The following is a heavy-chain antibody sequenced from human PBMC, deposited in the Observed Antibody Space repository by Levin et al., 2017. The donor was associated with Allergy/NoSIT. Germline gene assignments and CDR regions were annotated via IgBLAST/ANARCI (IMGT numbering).Heavy chain of an antibody. V-gene: IGHV3-9*01. CDR2: ISWNSDNI. D-gene: IGHD1-14*01. J-gene: IGHJ4*02. CDR3: AKSKTRISNPYFDY. Sequence: SLKISCAASGFSFDDYAMQWVRQVPGKGLEWVSGISWNSDNIAYADSVKGRFTISRDNARNSLYLQMDSLRAEDTALYYCAKSKTRISNPYFDYWGQGTLVTVSS. CDR1: GFSFDDYA.